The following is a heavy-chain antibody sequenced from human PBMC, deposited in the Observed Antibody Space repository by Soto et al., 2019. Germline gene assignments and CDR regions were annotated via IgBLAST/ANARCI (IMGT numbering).Heavy chain of an antibody. CDR2: VHHSWGS. D-gene: IGHD5-18*01. CDR1: GGSFTSYY. J-gene: IGHJ5*02. V-gene: IGHV4-59*08. Sequence: SETLSLTCTVSGGSFTSYYWGWIRQPPGKEMEWIGYVHHSWGSAYNPSLQSRVAISLDTSKNQFSLSLSSVTAADTAVYYCARGRGYSYGLDPWGQGTLVTVSS. CDR3: ARGRGYSYGLDP.